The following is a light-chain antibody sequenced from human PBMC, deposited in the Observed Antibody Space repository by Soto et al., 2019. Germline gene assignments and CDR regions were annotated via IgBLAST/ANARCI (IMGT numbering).Light chain of an antibody. CDR2: DAS. CDR1: QSVGTF. V-gene: IGKV3-15*01. Sequence: EIVLTQSPATLSLSPGESATLSCRASQSVGTFLAWYQRKPGQSPRLLISDASTRATGMPGRFSGSGSGTEFTLTISSLQSEDFAIYYCQQYNNWPWTFGQGTKVDIK. CDR3: QQYNNWPWT. J-gene: IGKJ1*01.